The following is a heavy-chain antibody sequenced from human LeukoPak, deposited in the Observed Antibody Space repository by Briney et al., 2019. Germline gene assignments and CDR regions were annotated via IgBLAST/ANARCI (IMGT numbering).Heavy chain of an antibody. CDR1: GGSISSYY. CDR2: IYHSGST. D-gene: IGHD1-1*01. Sequence: SETLSLTCTVSGGSISSYYWGWIRQPPGKGLEWIGSIYHSGSTYYNPSLKSRVTLSVDTSRNQFSLSLRSMTAADTAVYYCARTEPSGTTSHWGQGTLVTVSS. V-gene: IGHV4-39*07. J-gene: IGHJ4*02. CDR3: ARTEPSGTTSH.